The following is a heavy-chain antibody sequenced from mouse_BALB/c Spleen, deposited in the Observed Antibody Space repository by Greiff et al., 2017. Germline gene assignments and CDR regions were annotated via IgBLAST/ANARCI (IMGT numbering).Heavy chain of an antibody. CDR2: IWTGGGT. J-gene: IGHJ1*01. Sequence: QVQLKQSGPGLVAPSQSLSITCTVSGFSLTSYDISWIRQPPGKGLEWLGVIWTGGGTNYNSAFMSRLSISKDNSKSQVFLKMNSLQTDDTAIYYCVREKKLRPYWYFDVWGAGTTVTVSS. V-gene: IGHV2-9-2*01. CDR1: GFSLTSYD. CDR3: VREKKLRPYWYFDV. D-gene: IGHD1-1*01.